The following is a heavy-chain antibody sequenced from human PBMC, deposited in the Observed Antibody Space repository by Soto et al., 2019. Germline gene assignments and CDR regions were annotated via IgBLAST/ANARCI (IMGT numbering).Heavy chain of an antibody. CDR1: GYNFINFG. CDR2: ISPYSGNT. Sequence: ASVKVSCKASGYNFINFGINWVRQAPGQGLEWVGRISPYSGNTNYAQKFQGRVTMTTDTRTAYMELRSLRSDDTAVYYCAKLAAYSTITPPDMWGQGTKLTVS. V-gene: IGHV1-18*01. D-gene: IGHD2-15*01. J-gene: IGHJ3*02. CDR3: AKLAAYSTITPPDM.